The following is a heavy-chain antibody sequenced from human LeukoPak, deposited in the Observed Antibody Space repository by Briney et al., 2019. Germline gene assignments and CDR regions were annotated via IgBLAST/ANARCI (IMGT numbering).Heavy chain of an antibody. V-gene: IGHV1-24*01. D-gene: IGHD3-10*01. CDR1: GYTLTELS. CDR3: ATLPLWFGDPGYYGMDV. Sequence: ASVKVSCKVSGYTLTELSMHWVRQAPGKGLERMGGFDPEDGETIYAQKFQGRVTMTEDTSTDTAYMELSSLRSEDTAVYYCATLPLWFGDPGYYGMDVWGQGTTVTVSS. J-gene: IGHJ6*02. CDR2: FDPEDGET.